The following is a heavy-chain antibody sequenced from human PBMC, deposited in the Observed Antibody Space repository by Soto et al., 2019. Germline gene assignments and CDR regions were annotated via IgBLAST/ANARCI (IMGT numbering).Heavy chain of an antibody. CDR1: GFTFSSYG. D-gene: IGHD4-17*01. J-gene: IGHJ3*02. CDR2: ISYDGSNK. V-gene: IGHV3-30*18. Sequence: QVQLVESGGGVVQPGRSLRLSCAASGFTFSSYGMHWVRQAPGKGLEWVAGISYDGSNKYYADSVKGRFTISRDNSKNTLYLQMNSLRAEDTAVYYCAKEDYGDRPGDIWGQGTMVTVSS. CDR3: AKEDYGDRPGDI.